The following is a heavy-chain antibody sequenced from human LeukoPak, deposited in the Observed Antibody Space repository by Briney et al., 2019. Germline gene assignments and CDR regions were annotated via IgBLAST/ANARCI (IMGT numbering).Heavy chain of an antibody. Sequence: PGGSLRLSCAASGFPFSSYGMHWVRQAPGKGLEWVAGISNDGSNTYYAESVNGRFTISRDNSKNTLYLLLNTLRGEDTAVYYCAKEMGSRSSLFYFDYWGQGILLTVSS. D-gene: IGHD3-10*01. J-gene: IGHJ4*02. CDR3: AKEMGSRSSLFYFDY. CDR1: GFPFSSYG. CDR2: ISNDGSNT. V-gene: IGHV3-30*18.